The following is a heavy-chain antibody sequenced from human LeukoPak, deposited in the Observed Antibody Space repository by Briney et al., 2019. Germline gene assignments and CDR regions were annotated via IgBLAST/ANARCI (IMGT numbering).Heavy chain of an antibody. D-gene: IGHD3-3*01. CDR2: INHSGST. Sequence: GSLRLSCAASGFTFSSYAMHWVRQPPGKGLEWIGEINHSGSTNYNPSLKSRVTISVDTSKNQFSLKLSSVTAADTAVYYCARRGGGEWLLSSYAFDIWGQGTMVTVSS. J-gene: IGHJ3*02. CDR1: GFTFSSYA. V-gene: IGHV4-34*01. CDR3: ARRGGGEWLLSSYAFDI.